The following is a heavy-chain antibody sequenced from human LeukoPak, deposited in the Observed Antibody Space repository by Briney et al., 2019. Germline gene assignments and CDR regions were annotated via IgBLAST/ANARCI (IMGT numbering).Heavy chain of an antibody. CDR1: GYTFTSYG. V-gene: IGHV1-18*01. J-gene: IGHJ4*02. CDR2: ISTGNGNT. Sequence: ASVKVSCKASGYTFTSYGISWVRQAPGQGLEWMGWISTGNGNTNYGQKFQGRVTMTTDTSTGTAYMELRSLRSDDTAMYYCARANNWNYALGYWGQGTLVTVSS. D-gene: IGHD1-7*01. CDR3: ARANNWNYALGY.